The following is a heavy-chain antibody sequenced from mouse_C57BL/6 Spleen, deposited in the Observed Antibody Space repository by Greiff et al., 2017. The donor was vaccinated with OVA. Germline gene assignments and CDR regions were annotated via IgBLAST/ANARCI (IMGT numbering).Heavy chain of an antibody. J-gene: IGHJ2*01. CDR2: IHPNSGST. V-gene: IGHV1-64*01. CDR1: GYTFTRYW. Sequence: VQLQQPGAELVKPGASVKLSCKASGYTFTRYWMHWVKQRPGQGLEWIGTIHPNSGSTNYNEKFKSKATLTVDKSSITAYMQLSSLTSEDSAVYYCAITTVVAKGFDYWGQGTTLTVSS. D-gene: IGHD1-1*01. CDR3: AITTVVAKGFDY.